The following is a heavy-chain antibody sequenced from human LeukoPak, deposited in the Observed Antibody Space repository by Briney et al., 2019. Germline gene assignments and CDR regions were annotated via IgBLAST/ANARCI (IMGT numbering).Heavy chain of an antibody. J-gene: IGHJ4*02. Sequence: ASVKVSCKASGYTFTSYGISWVRQAPGQGLEWMGWISAYSGNTNYAQKLQGRVTMTTDTSTSTAYMELRSLRSDDTAVYYCARVPYCSSTSCYGDYWGQGTLVTVSS. D-gene: IGHD2-2*01. CDR2: ISAYSGNT. CDR3: ARVPYCSSTSCYGDY. CDR1: GYTFTSYG. V-gene: IGHV1-18*01.